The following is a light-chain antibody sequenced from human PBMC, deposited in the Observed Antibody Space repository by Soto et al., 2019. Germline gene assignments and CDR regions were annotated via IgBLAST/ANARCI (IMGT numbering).Light chain of an antibody. J-gene: IGKJ1*01. CDR1: QDISNY. CDR2: DAS. Sequence: DIQMTQSPSSLSASVGDRVTITRQASQDISNYLNWYQQKPGKAPKLLIYDASNLETGVPSRFTGSGSGTDFTFTISSLQPEDIATYYCQQYGNLPRTFGQGTKVEIK. CDR3: QQYGNLPRT. V-gene: IGKV1-33*01.